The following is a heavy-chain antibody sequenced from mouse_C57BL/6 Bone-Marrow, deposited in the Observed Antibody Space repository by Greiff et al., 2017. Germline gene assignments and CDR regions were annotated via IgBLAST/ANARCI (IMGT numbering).Heavy chain of an antibody. CDR3: AIELTYDGYPFDY. CDR2: VYPYNGGT. CDR1: GFTFTDYY. V-gene: IGHV1-36*01. D-gene: IGHD2-3*01. J-gene: IGHJ2*01. Sequence: DVQLQESGPVLVKPGPSVKISCTASGFTFTDYYMHWVKQSPGKSLEWIGLVYPYNGGTSYNQKFKGKATLTVDTSSSTAYMELNSLTSEDSAVDYCAIELTYDGYPFDYWGQGTTLTGSA.